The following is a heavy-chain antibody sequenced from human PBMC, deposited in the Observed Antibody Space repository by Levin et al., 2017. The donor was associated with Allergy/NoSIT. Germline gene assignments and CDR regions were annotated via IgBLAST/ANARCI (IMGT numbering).Heavy chain of an antibody. CDR1: GYSFTGYY. D-gene: IGHD3-3*01. CDR3: AVSIFGVVY. Sequence: AASVKVSCKGSGYSFTGYYMHWVRQAPGQGLEWMGWINHSSGGTNYAQKFQGRVSMTGDRSITTGYMELTSLQSDDTAVYYCAVSIFGVVYWGQGTLVTVSS. CDR2: INHSSGGT. J-gene: IGHJ4*02. V-gene: IGHV1-2*02.